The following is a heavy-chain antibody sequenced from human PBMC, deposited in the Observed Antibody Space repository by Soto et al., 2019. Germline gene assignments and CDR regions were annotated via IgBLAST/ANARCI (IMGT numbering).Heavy chain of an antibody. Sequence: QVQLVQSGADVKKPGSSVRVSCKASGGTFSTYAINWVRQAPGHGLEWMGVILPIFNKTHYAQNFQGRVTIIADKSTSTSYMELSTLRSVDNAVYYCARGGGQFLYKCYFDTWRQGTLVTVSS. J-gene: IGHJ5*02. CDR1: GGTFSTYA. D-gene: IGHD3-3*01. CDR2: ILPIFNKT. CDR3: ARGGGQFLYKCYFDT. V-gene: IGHV1-69*06.